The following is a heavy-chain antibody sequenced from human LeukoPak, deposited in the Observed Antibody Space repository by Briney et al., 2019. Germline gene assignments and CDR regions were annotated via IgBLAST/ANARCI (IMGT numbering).Heavy chain of an antibody. J-gene: IGHJ4*02. CDR1: GDSVSSNSAA. V-gene: IGHV6-1*01. CDR3: ARSPHLGSYGYGPWELPVPYFDY. Sequence: SQTLSLTCAISGDSVSSNSAAWNWIRQSPSRGLEWLGRTYYRSKWYNDYAVSVKSRITINPDTSKNQFSLKLSSVTAADTAVYYCARSPHLGSYGYGPWELPVPYFDYWGQGTLVTVSS. D-gene: IGHD3-16*01. CDR2: TYYRSKWYN.